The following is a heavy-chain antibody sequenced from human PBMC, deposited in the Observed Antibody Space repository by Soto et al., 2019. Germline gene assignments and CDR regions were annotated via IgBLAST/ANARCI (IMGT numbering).Heavy chain of an antibody. V-gene: IGHV4-39*01. Sequence: SETLSLTCTVSGDSISSTTYYWVWIRQPPGEGLEWIGSFYYSGSTYYNPSLKSRVTISAGTSENQFSLRLSSVTAADTAVYYCARQVVDGTVAGSGSFDYWGQGTLVTVSS. J-gene: IGHJ4*02. CDR2: FYYSGST. D-gene: IGHD3-10*01. CDR3: ARQVVDGTVAGSGSFDY. CDR1: GDSISSTTYY.